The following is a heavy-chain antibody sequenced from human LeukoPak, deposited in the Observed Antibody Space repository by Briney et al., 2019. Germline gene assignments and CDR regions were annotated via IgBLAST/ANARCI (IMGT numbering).Heavy chain of an antibody. Sequence: GGSLRLSCAASGFTFSSYSVNWVRQAPGKGLEWVSYISSSGSTIYYADSVKGRFTFSRDNAKNSLYLQMNSLRAEDTAVYYCAELGITMIGGVWGKGTTVTISS. V-gene: IGHV3-48*04. J-gene: IGHJ6*04. CDR3: AELGITMIGGV. D-gene: IGHD3-10*02. CDR1: GFTFSSYS. CDR2: ISSSGSTI.